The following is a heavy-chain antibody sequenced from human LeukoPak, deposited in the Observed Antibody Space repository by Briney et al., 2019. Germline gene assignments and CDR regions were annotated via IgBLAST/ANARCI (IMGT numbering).Heavy chain of an antibody. CDR3: ARNIVVVPAAMSDVPYHYYMDV. J-gene: IGHJ6*03. Sequence: ASVKVSCKASGYTFTSYGISWVRQAPGQGLERMGWISAYNGNTNYAQKLQGRVTMTTDTSTSTAYMELRSLRSDDTAVYYCARNIVVVPAAMSDVPYHYYMDVWGKGTTVTVSS. CDR2: ISAYNGNT. V-gene: IGHV1-18*01. D-gene: IGHD2-2*01. CDR1: GYTFTSYG.